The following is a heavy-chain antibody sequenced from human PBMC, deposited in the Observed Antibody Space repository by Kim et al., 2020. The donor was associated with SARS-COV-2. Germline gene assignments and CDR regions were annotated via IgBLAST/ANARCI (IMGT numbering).Heavy chain of an antibody. CDR3: AKNYWGWRSRYYGMDV. J-gene: IGHJ6*02. D-gene: IGHD7-27*01. Sequence: SVKGRFTISRDNSKNSLYLQMNSLRTEDTALYYCAKNYWGWRSRYYGMDVWGQGTTVTVSS. V-gene: IGHV3-43*01.